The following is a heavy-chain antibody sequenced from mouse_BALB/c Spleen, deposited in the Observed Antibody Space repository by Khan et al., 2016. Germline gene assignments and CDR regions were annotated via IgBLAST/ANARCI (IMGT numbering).Heavy chain of an antibody. CDR3: ARGMSTTFDY. CDR1: GYSITSDYA. CDR2: ISYSGST. J-gene: IGHJ2*01. Sequence: EVQLQESGPGLVKPSQSLSLTCTVTGYSITSDYAWNWIRQFPGNQLEWMGSISYSGSTSYNPSLKRRISITQDTSKNQFFLQLNSVTTDDTATDYCARGMSTTFDYWGQGTTLTVSS. V-gene: IGHV3-2*02. D-gene: IGHD2-4*01.